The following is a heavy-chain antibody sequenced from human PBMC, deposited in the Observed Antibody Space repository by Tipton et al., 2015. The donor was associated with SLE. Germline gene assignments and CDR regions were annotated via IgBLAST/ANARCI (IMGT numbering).Heavy chain of an antibody. J-gene: IGHJ5*02. V-gene: IGHV4-59*08. CDR1: DGSISSYY. CDR2: IYYSGST. Sequence: TLSLTCTLSDGSISSYYWSWIRQPPGKGLEWIGYIYYSGSTNYNPSLKSRVTISVDTSKNQFSLKLGSVTAADTAVYYCARRGQQLGRSWFDPWGQGTLVTVSS. D-gene: IGHD6-13*01. CDR3: ARRGQQLGRSWFDP.